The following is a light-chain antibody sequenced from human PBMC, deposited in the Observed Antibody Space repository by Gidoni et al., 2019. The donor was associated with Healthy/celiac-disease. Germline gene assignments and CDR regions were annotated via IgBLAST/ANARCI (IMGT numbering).Light chain of an antibody. CDR3: QQYNSYWT. Sequence: DIKMTQSPSTLSASVGDRFTITCRASQSISSWLAWYQQKPGKAPKLLIYDSSSLESGVPSRFSGSGSGTEFTLTISSLQPDDFATYYCQQYNSYWTFGQGTKVEIK. V-gene: IGKV1-5*01. CDR2: DSS. CDR1: QSISSW. J-gene: IGKJ1*01.